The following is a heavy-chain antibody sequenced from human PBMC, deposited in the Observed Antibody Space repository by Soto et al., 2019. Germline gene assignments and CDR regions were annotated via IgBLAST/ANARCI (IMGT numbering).Heavy chain of an antibody. D-gene: IGHD2-15*01. CDR1: GYTFTSYG. CDR2: ISAYNGNT. V-gene: IGHV1-18*01. CDR3: ARELLLDWGFGASAFDI. J-gene: IGHJ3*02. Sequence: QVQLVQSGAEVKKPGASVKVSCKASGYTFTSYGISWVRQAPGQGLEWMGWISAYNGNTNYAQKLQGRVTMTTDTSXSXXDMELRSLRSDDTAVYYCARELLLDWGFGASAFDIWGQGTMVTVSS.